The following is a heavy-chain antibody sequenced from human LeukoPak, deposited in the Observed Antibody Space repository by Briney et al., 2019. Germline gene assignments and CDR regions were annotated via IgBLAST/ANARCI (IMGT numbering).Heavy chain of an antibody. CDR3: ARVRRELLWFGEFLFDY. CDR1: GGSISSYY. Sequence: TASETLSLTCTVSGGSISSYYWSWIRQPPGKGLEWIGYIYYSGSTNYNPSLKSRVTISVDTSKNQFSLKLSSVTAADTAVYYCARVRRELLWFGEFLFDYWGQGTLVTVSP. CDR2: IYYSGST. J-gene: IGHJ4*02. V-gene: IGHV4-59*01. D-gene: IGHD3-10*01.